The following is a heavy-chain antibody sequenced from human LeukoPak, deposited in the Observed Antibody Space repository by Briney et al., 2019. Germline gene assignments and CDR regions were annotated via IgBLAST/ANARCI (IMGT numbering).Heavy chain of an antibody. V-gene: IGHV3-23*01. Sequence: GGSQRLSCVGSGFSFSSYGMSWVRQAPGKGLEWVSSISGSGGSTYFADSVKDRFNISRDNAKNTVYLQMNSLRVEDTAIYYCVKLSLTAAGRGKTWFDLWGQGTLVSVSS. CDR1: GFSFSSYG. CDR2: ISGSGGST. CDR3: VKLSLTAAGRGKTWFDL. D-gene: IGHD6-13*01. J-gene: IGHJ5*01.